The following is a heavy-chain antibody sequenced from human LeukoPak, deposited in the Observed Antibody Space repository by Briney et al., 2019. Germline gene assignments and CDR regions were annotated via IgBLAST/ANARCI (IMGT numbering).Heavy chain of an antibody. D-gene: IGHD3-10*01. CDR3: ARGKAFAGYYYYYYGMDV. J-gene: IGHJ6*02. CDR2: ISYDGSNK. V-gene: IGHV3-30*03. Sequence: GGSLRLSCAASGFTFSSYGMHWVRQAPGKGLEWVAVISYDGSNKYYADSVKGRFTISRDNSKNTLYLQMNSLRAEDTAVYYCARGKAFAGYYYYYYGMDVWGQGTTVTVSS. CDR1: GFTFSSYG.